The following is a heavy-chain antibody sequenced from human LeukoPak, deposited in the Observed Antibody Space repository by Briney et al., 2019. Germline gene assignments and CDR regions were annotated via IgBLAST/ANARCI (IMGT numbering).Heavy chain of an antibody. V-gene: IGHV3-48*01. D-gene: IGHD5-18*01. Sequence: GGSLRLSCAGSGFTFSNYIMSWVRQAPGKGLEWVSYISGSSSAIYNADSVKGRFTISRDNAKNSLYPQMNSLRPEDTAVYSCARVRGTYGYSFDSWGQGTLVTVSS. CDR2: ISGSSSAI. CDR3: ARVRGTYGYSFDS. CDR1: GFTFSNYI. J-gene: IGHJ4*02.